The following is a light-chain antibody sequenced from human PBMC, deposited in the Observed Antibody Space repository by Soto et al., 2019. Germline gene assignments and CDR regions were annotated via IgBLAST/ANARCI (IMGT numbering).Light chain of an antibody. CDR2: SNN. Sequence: QSVLTQPPSASGTPGQRVTISCSGSSSNIGSNTVNWYQQLPGTAPKLLIYSNNQRPSGVPDRFSGSKSGTSASLAISGLQSEDEADYYCAAWDAILNGNYVFGTGTKLTVL. CDR3: AAWDAILNGNYV. V-gene: IGLV1-44*01. J-gene: IGLJ1*01. CDR1: SSNIGSNT.